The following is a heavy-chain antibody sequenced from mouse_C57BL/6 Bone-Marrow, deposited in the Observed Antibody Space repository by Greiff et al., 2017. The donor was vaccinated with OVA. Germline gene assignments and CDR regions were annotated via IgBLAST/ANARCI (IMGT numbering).Heavy chain of an antibody. Sequence: QVQLQQSGAELARPGASVKLSCKASGYTFTSYGISWVKQRTGQGLEWIGEIYPRSGNTYYNEKFKGKATLTADKSSSTAYMELRSLTSEDSAVYFCARRPGSSYGYYFDYWGQGTTLTVSS. J-gene: IGHJ2*01. CDR1: GYTFTSYG. CDR3: ARRPGSSYGYYFDY. CDR2: IYPRSGNT. D-gene: IGHD1-1*01. V-gene: IGHV1-81*01.